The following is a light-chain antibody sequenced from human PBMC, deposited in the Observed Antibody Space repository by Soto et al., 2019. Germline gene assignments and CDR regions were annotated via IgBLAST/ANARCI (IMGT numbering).Light chain of an antibody. CDR3: QQYGSSPVT. Sequence: EIVLTQAPGTLSLSPGERATVSCRASQSVSSSYLAWYQQKPGQAPRLLIYGASSRATGIPDRFSGSGSGTDFTLTISRLEPEDFAVDDGQQYGSSPVTVSQGTKVEIK. V-gene: IGKV3-20*01. CDR2: GAS. CDR1: QSVSSSY. J-gene: IGKJ1*01.